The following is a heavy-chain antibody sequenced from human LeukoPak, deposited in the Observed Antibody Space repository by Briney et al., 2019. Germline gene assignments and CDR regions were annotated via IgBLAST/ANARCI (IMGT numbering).Heavy chain of an antibody. CDR2: IYSGGST. CDR1: GFTVSSNY. J-gene: IGHJ4*02. D-gene: IGHD2-15*01. V-gene: IGHV3-53*04. CDR3: ARMERDLYCSGGSCYVFDY. Sequence: GGSLRLSCAASGFTVSSNYMSWVRQAPGKGPEWVSVIYSGGSTYYADSVKGRFTISRHNSKNTLYLQMNSLRAEDTAVYYCARMERDLYCSGGSCYVFDYWGQGTLVTVSS.